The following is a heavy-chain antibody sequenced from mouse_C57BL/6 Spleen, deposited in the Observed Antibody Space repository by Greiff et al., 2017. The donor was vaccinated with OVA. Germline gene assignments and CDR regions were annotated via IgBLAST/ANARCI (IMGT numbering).Heavy chain of an antibody. CDR2: IYPGDGDT. Sequence: QVQLQQSGAELVKPGASVKISCKASGYAFSSYWMNWVKQRPGKGLEWIGQIYPGDGDTNYNGKFKGKATLTADKSSSTAYMQLSSLTSEDSAVYFCARGDGSSYRYFDVWGTGTTVTVSS. D-gene: IGHD1-1*01. CDR3: ARGDGSSYRYFDV. J-gene: IGHJ1*03. V-gene: IGHV1-80*01. CDR1: GYAFSSYW.